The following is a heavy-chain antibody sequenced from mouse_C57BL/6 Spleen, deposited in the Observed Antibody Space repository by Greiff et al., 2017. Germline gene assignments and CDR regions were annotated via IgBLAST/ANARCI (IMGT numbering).Heavy chain of an antibody. Sequence: EVKLEESGGDLVKPGGSLKLSCAASGFTFSSYGMSWVRQTPDKRLEWVATISSGGSYTYYPDSVKGRFTISRDNAKNTLYLQMSSLKSEDTAMYYCARGGLTYWYFDVWGTGTTVTVSS. D-gene: IGHD3-1*01. CDR1: GFTFSSYG. CDR3: ARGGLTYWYFDV. V-gene: IGHV5-6*02. CDR2: ISSGGSYT. J-gene: IGHJ1*03.